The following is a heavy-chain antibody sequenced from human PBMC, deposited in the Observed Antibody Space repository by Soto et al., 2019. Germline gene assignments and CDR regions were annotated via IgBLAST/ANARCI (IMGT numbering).Heavy chain of an antibody. V-gene: IGHV4-4*07. J-gene: IGHJ5*02. D-gene: IGHD3-3*01. CDR2: IYSSGST. CDR3: ARGQRFSDWFDP. CDR1: GGAISGYY. Sequence: TSETLSLTCTVTGGAISGYYWTWIRQSDGEGLEWIGRIYSSGSTNYNPSLESRVTISLDTSMNYFSLRLSSVTAADTAVYYCARGQRFSDWFDPWGQGTLVTVSS.